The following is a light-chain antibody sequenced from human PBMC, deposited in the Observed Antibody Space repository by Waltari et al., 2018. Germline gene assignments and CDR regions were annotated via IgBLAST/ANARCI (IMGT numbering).Light chain of an antibody. J-gene: IGKJ4*02. CDR3: QQYDYPGRT. CDR2: GAS. Sequence: ETAMSQSPATLSVSPGERATLSRRASRIVRSHLSWYHQKPGQPPRLLSYGASTRASDAPARFSGSGSGTEFTLTISSLQSEDSAVYCCQQYDYPGRTFDGGTKVEIK. CDR1: RIVRSH. V-gene: IGKV3-15*01.